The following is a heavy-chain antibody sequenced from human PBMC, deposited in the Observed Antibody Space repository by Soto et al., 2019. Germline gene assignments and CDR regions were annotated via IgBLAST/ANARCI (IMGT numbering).Heavy chain of an antibody. CDR1: GGSVNSGGYS. D-gene: IGHD2-8*01. V-gene: IGHV4-30-2*01. Sequence: PSETLSLTXSVSGGSVNSGGYSWSWIRQPPGKGLEWIGFISPSGSPAYNPSLKSRVTISVDRSNNQISLEISSVTAADTAVYYCTRGVLAWGPGTLVTVSS. CDR3: TRGVLA. CDR2: ISPSGSP. J-gene: IGHJ5*02.